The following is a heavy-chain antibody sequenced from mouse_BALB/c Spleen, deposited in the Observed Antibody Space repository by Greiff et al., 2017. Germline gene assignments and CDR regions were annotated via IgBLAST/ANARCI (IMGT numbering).Heavy chain of an antibody. J-gene: IGHJ2*01. Sequence: QVQLQQSGAELMKPGASVKISCKATGYTFSSYCIGWVKQRPGHGLEWIGEIIPGSGSTNYNEKFKGQATFTAENSSNTAYLQLSSLTSEDSAVYYCARGAGVFGYWGQGTTVTVSS. CDR3: ARGAGVFGY. V-gene: IGHV1-9*01. CDR2: IIPGSGST. CDR1: GYTFSSYC.